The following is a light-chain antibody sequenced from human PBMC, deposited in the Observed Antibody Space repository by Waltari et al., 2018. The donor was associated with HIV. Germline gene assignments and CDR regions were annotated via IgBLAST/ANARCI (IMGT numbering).Light chain of an antibody. V-gene: IGLV2-8*01. J-gene: IGLJ2*01. CDR3: SSYAGSNIVV. Sequence: ALTHPPSASGSPGQSVPPPCTRTSSDVRVHHSVSWYQQPPGKAPKLMIYEVSKRPSGVPDRFSGSKSVNTASLTVSGLQAEDEADYYCSSYAGSNIVVFGGGTKLTVL. CDR2: EVS. CDR1: SSDVRVHHS.